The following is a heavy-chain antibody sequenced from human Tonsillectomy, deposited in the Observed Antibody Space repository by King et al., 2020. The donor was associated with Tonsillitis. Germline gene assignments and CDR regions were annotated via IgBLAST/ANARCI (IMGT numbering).Heavy chain of an antibody. J-gene: IGHJ6*03. Sequence: VQLVESGGGLVQPGGSLRLSCAASGFTFSSFAMTWVRQAPGKGLEWVSSISDSAGGTYYADSVNGRITISRDNSKNTLYLQVNGLRAEDTAVYYFAKLLRSGYHLYYMDVWGKGPTVTVPS. CDR3: AKLLRSGYHLYYMDV. CDR1: GFTFSSFA. CDR2: ISDSAGGT. V-gene: IGHV3-23*04. D-gene: IGHD3-3*01.